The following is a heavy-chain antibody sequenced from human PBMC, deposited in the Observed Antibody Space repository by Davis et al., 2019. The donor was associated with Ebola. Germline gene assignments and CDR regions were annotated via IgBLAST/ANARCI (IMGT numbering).Heavy chain of an antibody. Sequence: PGGSLRLSCAASGFTFSSYAMHWVRQAPGKGLEWVAVISYDGSNKYYADSVKGRFTISRDNSKNTLYLQMNSLRAEDTAVYYCARGTGMDVWGKGTTVTVSS. CDR2: ISYDGSNK. CDR1: GFTFSSYA. D-gene: IGHD2-8*01. V-gene: IGHV3-30-3*01. CDR3: ARGTGMDV. J-gene: IGHJ6*04.